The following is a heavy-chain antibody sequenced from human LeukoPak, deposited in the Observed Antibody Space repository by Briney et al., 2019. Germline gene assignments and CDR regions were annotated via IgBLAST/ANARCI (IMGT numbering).Heavy chain of an antibody. V-gene: IGHV4-39*01. CDR3: ARHSSSGGGWFDP. Sequence: SETLSLTCTVSGDSISTKFYYWGWIRQSPGKGLEWIGSIYYSGSTYYNPSLKSRVTISVDTSKNRFSLKLSSVTATDTAVYYCARHSSSGGGWFDPWGQGTLVTVSS. CDR1: GDSISTKFYY. J-gene: IGHJ5*02. D-gene: IGHD6-6*01. CDR2: IYYSGST.